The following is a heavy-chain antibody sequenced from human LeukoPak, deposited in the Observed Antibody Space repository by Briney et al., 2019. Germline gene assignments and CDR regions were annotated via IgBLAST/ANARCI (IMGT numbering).Heavy chain of an antibody. CDR2: ISGSGGST. CDR1: GFTFSTYA. D-gene: IGHD6-6*01. Sequence: GGSLRLSCTASGFTFSTYAMSWVRQAPGEGLEWVSGISGSGGSTYYADSVKGRFTISRDNSKNTLYLQMNSLRAEDTAVYYCAKDPAARPDWFDPWGQGTLVTVSS. CDR3: AKDPAARPDWFDP. J-gene: IGHJ5*02. V-gene: IGHV3-23*01.